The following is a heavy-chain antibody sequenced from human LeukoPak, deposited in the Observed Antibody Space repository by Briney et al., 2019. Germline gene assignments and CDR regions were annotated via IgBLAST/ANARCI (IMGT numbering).Heavy chain of an antibody. V-gene: IGHV4-59*01. CDR3: ARGLWTQPGLVPFNY. CDR2: IHHFGRT. J-gene: IGHJ4*02. D-gene: IGHD5-18*01. Sequence: SETLSLTCSVSGDSIISYYWNWLRQSPGKGLEWIGNIHHFGRTEYNSSLRSRVTMFLDSSKNQFSLRLTSVTPADTAVYYCARGLWTQPGLVPFNYWGQGILVTVSS. CDR1: GDSIISYY.